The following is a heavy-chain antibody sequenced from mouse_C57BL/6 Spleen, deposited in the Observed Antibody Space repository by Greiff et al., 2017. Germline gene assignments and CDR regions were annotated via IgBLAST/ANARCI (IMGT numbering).Heavy chain of an antibody. CDR2: ISSGSSTI. J-gene: IGHJ4*01. Sequence: VQLQQSGGGLVKPGGSLKLSCAASGFTFSDYGMHWVRQAPEKGLEWVAYISSGSSTISYADTVKGRFTISRDNAKNTLFLQMTSLRSEDTAMYYCARHEGYAMDYWGQGTSVTVSS. CDR1: GFTFSDYG. V-gene: IGHV5-17*01. CDR3: ARHEGYAMDY.